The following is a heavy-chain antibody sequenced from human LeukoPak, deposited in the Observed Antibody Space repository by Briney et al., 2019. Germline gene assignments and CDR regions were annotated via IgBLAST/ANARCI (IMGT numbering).Heavy chain of an antibody. V-gene: IGHV4-34*01. D-gene: IGHD6-6*01. J-gene: IGHJ4*02. CDR3: ARGGGYSSSSFDY. CDR1: GGSFSGYY. Sequence: SETLSLTCAVYGGSFSGYYWSWIRQPPGKGLEWIGEINHSGSTNYNPSLKSRVTISVDTSKNQFSLKPSSVTAADTAVYYCARGGGYSSSSFDYWGQGTLVTVSS. CDR2: INHSGST.